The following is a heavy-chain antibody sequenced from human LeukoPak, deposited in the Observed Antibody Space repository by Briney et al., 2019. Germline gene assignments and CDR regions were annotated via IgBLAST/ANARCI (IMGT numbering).Heavy chain of an antibody. CDR1: GFTFSSSG. CDR2: IRYGGSHK. CDR3: AKEASRGSSFAYTPIEKPYYLDY. Sequence: GGSLRLSCAASGFTFSSSGMHWVRQAPGKGLEWVAFIRYGGSHKYYADSVKGRFTISRGNSKNTLFLQMNSLRAEDTAVYYCAKEASRGSSFAYTPIEKPYYLDYWGQGTLVTVSS. D-gene: IGHD5-18*01. V-gene: IGHV3-30*02. J-gene: IGHJ4*02.